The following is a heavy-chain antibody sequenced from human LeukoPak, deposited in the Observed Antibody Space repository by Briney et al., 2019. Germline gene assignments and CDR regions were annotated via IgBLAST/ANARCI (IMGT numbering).Heavy chain of an antibody. J-gene: IGHJ4*02. V-gene: IGHV3-74*01. Sequence: GGSLRLSCAVSGFTFSSYWMHWVRQAPGKGLVWVSRINSDGSGTSYADSVKGRFTISRDNAKNTLYLQMNSLRAEDTAVYYCARGGNIAAAHFDDWGQGTLVTVSS. CDR2: INSDGSGT. D-gene: IGHD6-13*01. CDR1: GFTFSSYW. CDR3: ARGGNIAAAHFDD.